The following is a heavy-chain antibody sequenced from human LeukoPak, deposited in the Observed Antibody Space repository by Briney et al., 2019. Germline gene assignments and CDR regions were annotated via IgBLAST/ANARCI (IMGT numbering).Heavy chain of an antibody. CDR1: GGSFSGYY. CDR2: INHSGST. V-gene: IGHV4-34*01. J-gene: IGHJ4*02. CDR3: ARTLGYCSSTSGYDFFAY. D-gene: IGHD2-2*01. Sequence: SETLSLTCAVYGGSFSGYYWSWIRQPPGKGLEWIGEINHSGSTNYNPSLKSRVTISVATSKNQFSLKLSSVTAADTAVYYCARTLGYCSSTSGYDFFAYWGQGTLVTVSS.